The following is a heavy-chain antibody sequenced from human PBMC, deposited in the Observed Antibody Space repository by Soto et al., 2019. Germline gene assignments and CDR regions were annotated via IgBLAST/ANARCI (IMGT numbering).Heavy chain of an antibody. D-gene: IGHD2-2*01. Sequence: SETLSLTCAVYGGSFSGYYWSWIRQPPGKGLEWIGEINHSGSTNYNPSLKSRVTISVDTSKNQFSLKLSSVTAADTAVYYCARGSYRAARYCSSTSCYPAEYFQHWGRGTLVTVSS. J-gene: IGHJ1*01. CDR2: INHSGST. CDR3: ARGSYRAARYCSSTSCYPAEYFQH. CDR1: GGSFSGYY. V-gene: IGHV4-34*01.